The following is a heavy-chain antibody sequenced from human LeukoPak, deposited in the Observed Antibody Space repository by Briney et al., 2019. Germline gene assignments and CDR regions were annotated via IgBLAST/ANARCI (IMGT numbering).Heavy chain of an antibody. CDR2: ISGSGGST. V-gene: IGHV3-23*01. CDR1: GFTFSSYA. J-gene: IGHJ4*02. D-gene: IGHD3-22*01. CDR3: ANGLSSRVSYNYYDSSGYYYFDY. Sequence: PGGSLRLSCAASGFTFSSYAMSWVRQAPGKGLEWVSAISGSGGSTYYADSVKGRFTISRDNSKNTLYLQMNSLRAEDTAVYYCANGLSSRVSYNYYDSSGYYYFDYWGQGTLVTVSS.